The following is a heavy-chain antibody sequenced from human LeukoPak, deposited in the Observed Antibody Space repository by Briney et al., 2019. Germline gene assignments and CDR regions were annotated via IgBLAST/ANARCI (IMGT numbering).Heavy chain of an antibody. J-gene: IGHJ5*02. CDR3: ARHPHRYYYGSSRAGVPFDP. V-gene: IGHV4-39*01. CDR1: GGSISSSSYY. CDR2: IYYSGST. D-gene: IGHD3-10*01. Sequence: PSETLSLTCTVSGGSISSSSYYWGWIRQPPGKGLEWIGSIYYSGSTYYNPSLKSRVTISVDTSKNQFSLKLSSVTAADTAVYYCARHPHRYYYGSSRAGVPFDPWGQGTLVTVSS.